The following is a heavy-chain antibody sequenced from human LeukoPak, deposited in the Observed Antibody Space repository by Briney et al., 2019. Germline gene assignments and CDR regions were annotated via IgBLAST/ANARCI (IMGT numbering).Heavy chain of an antibody. D-gene: IGHD6-13*01. Sequence: GGSLRLSCAASGFTFTSYAMSWVRQAPGKGLEWVSAISGSGGSTYYADSVKGRFTISRDNSKNTLYLQMNSLRAEDTAVYYLAKPRPSYSSSWYDHWGQGTLVTVSS. CDR3: AKPRPSYSSSWYDH. J-gene: IGHJ5*02. CDR2: ISGSGGST. CDR1: GFTFTSYA. V-gene: IGHV3-23*01.